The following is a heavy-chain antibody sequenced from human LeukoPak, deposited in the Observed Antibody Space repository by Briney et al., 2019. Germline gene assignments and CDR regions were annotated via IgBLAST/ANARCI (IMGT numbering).Heavy chain of an antibody. Sequence: GGSLRLSCAASGFTFSSYWMSWVRQAPGKGLEWVANIKQDGSEKYYVDSVKGRFTISRDNAKNSLYLQMNSLRAEDMAIYYCARESRIAVAAIDYWGQGTLVTVSS. D-gene: IGHD6-19*01. J-gene: IGHJ4*02. CDR3: ARESRIAVAAIDY. CDR2: IKQDGSEK. V-gene: IGHV3-7*01. CDR1: GFTFSSYW.